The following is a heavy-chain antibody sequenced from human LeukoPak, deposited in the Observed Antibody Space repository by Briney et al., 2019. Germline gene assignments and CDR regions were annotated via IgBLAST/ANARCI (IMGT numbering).Heavy chain of an antibody. D-gene: IGHD3-10*01. J-gene: IGHJ3*02. CDR1: GGSFSGYY. V-gene: IGHV4-34*01. CDR3: ARGGEAAPHAFDI. CDR2: INHSGST. Sequence: SETLSLTCTVSGGSFSGYYWSWIRQPPGKGLEWIGEINHSGSTNYNPSLKSRVTISVDTSKNQFSLKLSSVTAADTAVYYCARGGEAAPHAFDIWGQGTMVTVSS.